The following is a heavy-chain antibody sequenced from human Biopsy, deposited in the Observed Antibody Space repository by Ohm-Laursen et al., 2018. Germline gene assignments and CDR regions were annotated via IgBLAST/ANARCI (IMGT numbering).Heavy chain of an antibody. J-gene: IGHJ1*01. CDR3: ATKLTGYFHH. Sequence: ASVKVSCKASGYTFTSYYMHWVRQAPGQGLEWMGIINPSGGSTTYAQKFQGRVTMTRDTSTSTVTMELRSLRSDDTAVYYCATKLTGYFHHWGQGTLVIVSS. V-gene: IGHV1-46*01. D-gene: IGHD3-9*01. CDR1: GYTFTSYY. CDR2: INPSGGST.